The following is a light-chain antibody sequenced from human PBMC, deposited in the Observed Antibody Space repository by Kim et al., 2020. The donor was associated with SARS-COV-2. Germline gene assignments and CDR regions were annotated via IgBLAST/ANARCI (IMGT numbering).Light chain of an antibody. Sequence: SYELTQPPSVSVSPGQTASITCPGDKLGDKYACWYQRKPGQSPVLVIYQDSKRPSGIPERFSGSNSGNTATLTISGTQAMDEADYYCQAWDSSTVVFGGGTQLTVL. CDR1: KLGDKY. CDR3: QAWDSSTVV. J-gene: IGLJ2*01. V-gene: IGLV3-1*01. CDR2: QDS.